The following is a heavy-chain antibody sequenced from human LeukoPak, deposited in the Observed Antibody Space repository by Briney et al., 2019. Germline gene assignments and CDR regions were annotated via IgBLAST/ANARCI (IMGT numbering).Heavy chain of an antibody. CDR1: GFTFNNYA. CDR3: AKSEGLDY. CDR2: IHKTGDYT. Sequence: PGGSLRLSCAASGFTFNNYALSWVRQAPGKGLEWVSAIHKTGDYTYYTDSVKGRFTISRDNSKNTLYLQMNSLRAEDTAVYYCAKSEGLDYWGQGTLVTVSS. V-gene: IGHV3-23*01. J-gene: IGHJ4*02.